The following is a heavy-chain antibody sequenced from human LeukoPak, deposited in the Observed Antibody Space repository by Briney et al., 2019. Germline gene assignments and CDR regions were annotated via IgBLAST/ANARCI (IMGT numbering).Heavy chain of an antibody. J-gene: IGHJ1*01. CDR2: IEQDGIEK. CDR1: GFTFSNFW. CDR3: ARGSSGYYCDHFQT. D-gene: IGHD3-22*01. V-gene: IGHV3-7*01. Sequence: GGSLRLSCAASGFTFSNFWMTWIRQAPGKGLEWVANIEQDGIEKYYADSVEGRFTVSRDNTKNTMFLQMDSLRVEDTAVYHCARGSSGYYCDHFQTWGQGSLVTVSS.